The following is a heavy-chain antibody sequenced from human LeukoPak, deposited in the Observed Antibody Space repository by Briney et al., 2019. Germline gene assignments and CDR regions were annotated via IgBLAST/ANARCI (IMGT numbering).Heavy chain of an antibody. CDR1: NDYIKDYY. CDR3: ARQGSDNHFDS. D-gene: IGHD1-14*01. Sequence: SETLSLTCTLSNDYIKDYYWSWIRQPAGKGLEWIGRVSQWNTNYNPSLKSRVSMSVQASRNQFSLRLNSATAADTAVYYCARQGSDNHFDSWGPGTLVTVSS. V-gene: IGHV4-4*07. CDR2: VSQWNT. J-gene: IGHJ4*02.